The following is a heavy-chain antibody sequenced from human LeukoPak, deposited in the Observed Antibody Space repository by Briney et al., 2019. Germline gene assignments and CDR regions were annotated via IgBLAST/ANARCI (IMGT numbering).Heavy chain of an antibody. J-gene: IGHJ6*02. Sequence: GRSLRPSRAAFGSTFGSNATHWVRQAPGKGREWVAVISYDGSNKYSADSVRGRFTISRDNSKNTLYLQMNSLRAEDTGVYYCARGMVVRGHYYCVDVWGQGTTVTVSS. V-gene: IGHV3-30-3*01. CDR2: ISYDGSNK. CDR1: GSTFGSNA. D-gene: IGHD2-15*01. CDR3: ARGMVVRGHYYCVDV.